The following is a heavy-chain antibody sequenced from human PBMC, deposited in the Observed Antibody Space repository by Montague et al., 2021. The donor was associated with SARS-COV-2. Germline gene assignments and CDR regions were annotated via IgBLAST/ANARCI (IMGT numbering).Heavy chain of an antibody. CDR3: ARTFYDNLNGYSRWGFDY. CDR1: GFSLSTSGMC. J-gene: IGHJ4*02. D-gene: IGHD3-9*01. V-gene: IGHV2-70*11. CDR2: IDWDDDK. Sequence: PALVKPTQTLTLTCTFSGFSLSTSGMCVSWIRQPPGKALEWLARIDWDDDKYYSTSLKSRLTISKDTSKNQVVLTMTNMDPVDTATYYCARTFYDNLNGYSRWGFDYWGQGTLVTVSS.